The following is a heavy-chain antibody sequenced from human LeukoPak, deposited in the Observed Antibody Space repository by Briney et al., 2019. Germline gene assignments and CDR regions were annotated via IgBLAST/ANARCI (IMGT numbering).Heavy chain of an antibody. CDR3: ARDGSGWYHYFDY. D-gene: IGHD6-19*01. J-gene: IGHJ4*02. V-gene: IGHV1-69*01. CDR2: IIPIFGTA. CDR1: VGTFSSYA. Sequence: SVTVSCKASVGTFSSYAISWVRQAPGQGLEWMGGIIPIFGTANYAQKFQGRVTITADESTSTAYMELSSLRSEDTAVYYCARDGSGWYHYFDYWGQGTLVTVSS.